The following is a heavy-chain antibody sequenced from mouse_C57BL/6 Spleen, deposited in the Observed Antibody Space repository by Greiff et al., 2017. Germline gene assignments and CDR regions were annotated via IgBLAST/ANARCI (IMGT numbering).Heavy chain of an antibody. Sequence: QVQLQQSGPELVKPGASVKISCKASGYAFSSSWMNWVKQRPVKGLEWIGRIYPGDGDTNYNGKFKGKATITADTSSNTAYLQRRCQTSENTAVYYCAVFGYCGSSYDYAMDYWGQGTSVTVSS. J-gene: IGHJ4*01. CDR1: GYAFSSSW. V-gene: IGHV1-82*01. CDR3: AVFGYCGSSYDYAMDY. CDR2: IYPGDGDT. D-gene: IGHD1-1*01.